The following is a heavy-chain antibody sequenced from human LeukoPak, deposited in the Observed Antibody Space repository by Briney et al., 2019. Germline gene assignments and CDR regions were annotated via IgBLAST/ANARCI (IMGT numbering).Heavy chain of an antibody. Sequence: GGSLRLSCAASGLTFSSRWMSWVRQAPGKGLEWVAIMDEYGSDIFYVESVKGRFIISRANARNSLYLQMNNLRAEDTAVYYCARPRGCGSARCNNFDYWGQGTLVTVSS. D-gene: IGHD2-2*01. J-gene: IGHJ4*02. CDR2: MDEYGSDI. V-gene: IGHV3-7*01. CDR1: GLTFSSRW. CDR3: ARPRGCGSARCNNFDY.